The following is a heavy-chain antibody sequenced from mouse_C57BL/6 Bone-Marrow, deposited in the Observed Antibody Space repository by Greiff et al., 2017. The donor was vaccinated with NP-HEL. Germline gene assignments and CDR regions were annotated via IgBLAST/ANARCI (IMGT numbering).Heavy chain of an antibody. CDR1: GFTFSDYG. V-gene: IGHV5-15*04. CDR3: ARLGGKGWYFDV. CDR2: ISNLAYSI. Sequence: EVKVEESGGGLVQPGGSLKLSCAASGFTFSDYGMAWVRQAPRKGPEWVAFISNLAYSIYYADTVTGRFTISRENAKNTLYLEMSSLRSEDTAMYYCARLGGKGWYFDVWGTGTTVTVSS. D-gene: IGHD2-1*01. J-gene: IGHJ1*03.